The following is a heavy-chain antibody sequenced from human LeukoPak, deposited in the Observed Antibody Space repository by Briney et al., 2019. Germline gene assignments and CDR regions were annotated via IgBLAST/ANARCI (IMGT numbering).Heavy chain of an antibody. CDR1: GYSFTSYW. D-gene: IGHD3-10*01. CDR3: ASLGDYYGAGSYYND. Sequence: GESLKISCKGSGYSFTSYWIGWVRQMPGKGLEWMGIIYPGDSDTRYSPSFQGPVTISADKSISTAYLQWSSLKASDTAMYYCASLGDYYGAGSYYNDWGQGTLVTVSS. V-gene: IGHV5-51*01. CDR2: IYPGDSDT. J-gene: IGHJ4*02.